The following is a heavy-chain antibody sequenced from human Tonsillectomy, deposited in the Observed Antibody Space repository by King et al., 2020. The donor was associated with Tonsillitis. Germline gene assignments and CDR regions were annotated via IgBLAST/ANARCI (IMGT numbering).Heavy chain of an antibody. V-gene: IGHV3-48*03. D-gene: IGHD2-21*02. CDR1: GFTFSNYE. J-gene: IGHJ4*02. CDR2: ITSSGYTT. Sequence: EVQLVESGGGLVQPGGSLRISCAASGFTFSNYEMNWVRQAPGKGLEWISFITSSGYTTHYAASVKGRFTISRVNAQNSVFLQMNNLRPEDTAVYYCASDTARRFDYWGQGTLVTVSS. CDR3: ASDTARRFDY.